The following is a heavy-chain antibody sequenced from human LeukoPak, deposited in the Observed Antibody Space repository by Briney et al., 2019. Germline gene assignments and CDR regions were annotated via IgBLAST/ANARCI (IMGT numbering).Heavy chain of an antibody. CDR1: GFTFSSYG. CDR3: AKLWFGELLYSH. J-gene: IGHJ4*02. Sequence: GGSLRLSCAPSGFTFSSYGMHWVRHAPRKGLEWVAFIRYDGSNKYYADSVKGRFTIPRDNSKNTLYLQMNNLRAEDTAVYYCAKLWFGELLYSHWGQGTLVTVSS. CDR2: IRYDGSNK. D-gene: IGHD3-10*01. V-gene: IGHV3-30*02.